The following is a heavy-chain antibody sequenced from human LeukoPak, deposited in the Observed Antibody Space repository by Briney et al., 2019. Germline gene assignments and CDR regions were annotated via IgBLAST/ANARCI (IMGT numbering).Heavy chain of an antibody. D-gene: IGHD6-19*01. CDR2: IRDSGETT. CDR1: EVTFSSYA. J-gene: IGHJ5*02. CDR3: ARTPLPIAVSAAYNWFDP. V-gene: IGHV3-23*01. Sequence: PGGSLRLSCAASEVTFSSYAMSWVRQAPGKGLEWVAGIRDSGETTYYADPVKGRFTISRENSKKTLYLLMHSLRVEDTAVYYCARTPLPIAVSAAYNWFDPWGQGAQVTVSS.